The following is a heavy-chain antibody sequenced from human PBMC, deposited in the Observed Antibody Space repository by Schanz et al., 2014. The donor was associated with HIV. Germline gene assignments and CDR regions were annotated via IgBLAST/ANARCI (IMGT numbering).Heavy chain of an antibody. D-gene: IGHD2-2*02. CDR2: INHSGST. CDR3: ARGIRRDCSSPSCNTGWFDP. J-gene: IGHJ5*02. V-gene: IGHV4-34*01. Sequence: QVQLQQWGAGLLKPSETLSLTCAVYGGSLNGYYWTWIRQPPGKGLEWIGEINHSGSTNYNPSLKSRAPISIAPSKTQFSLKLSSVTAADTAVYYCARGIRRDCSSPSCNTGWFDPWGQGTLVTVSS. CDR1: GGSLNGYY.